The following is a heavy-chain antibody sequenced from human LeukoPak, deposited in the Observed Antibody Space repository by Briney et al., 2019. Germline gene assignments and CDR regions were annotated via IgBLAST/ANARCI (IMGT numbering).Heavy chain of an antibody. CDR1: GFTFSSYA. D-gene: IGHD5-18*01. J-gene: IGHJ4*02. V-gene: IGHV3-23*01. CDR2: ISGSGCST. Sequence: PGGSLRLSCAASGFTFSSYAMSWLRQAPGKGLEGVSAISGSGCSTYYADSVKGRFTISRDNSKNTLYLQMNSLRAEDTAVYYCAKDGSGIQLWLPNYWGQGTLVTV. CDR3: AKDGSGIQLWLPNY.